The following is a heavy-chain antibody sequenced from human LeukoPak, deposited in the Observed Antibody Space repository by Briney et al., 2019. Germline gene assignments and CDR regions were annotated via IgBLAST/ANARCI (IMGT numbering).Heavy chain of an antibody. D-gene: IGHD6-6*01. Sequence: GGSLRLSCAASGFIFSNYWMTWVRQAPGKGLEWVANIKQDGSEKYYVDSVEGRFTISRDNAENSLPLQMNSLRGEDTAVYYCVRALGSSSADYWGQGTLVTVSS. CDR3: VRALGSSSADY. V-gene: IGHV3-7*01. J-gene: IGHJ4*02. CDR1: GFIFSNYW. CDR2: IKQDGSEK.